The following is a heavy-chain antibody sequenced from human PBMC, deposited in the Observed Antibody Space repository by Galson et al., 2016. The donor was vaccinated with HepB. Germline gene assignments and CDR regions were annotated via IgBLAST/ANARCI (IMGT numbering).Heavy chain of an antibody. J-gene: IGHJ5*02. V-gene: IGHV3-30-3*01. Sequence: SLRLSCAASGFILSPYSLHWARQAPGKGLEWVAVISYDGNNKYYADSVKGRFMISRDNSNNTVYLQMTDLRPEDTAVYYCASPRGFCNSNSCPIRNWFDPWGQGTLVTVSS. D-gene: IGHD2-2*01. CDR1: GFILSPYS. CDR3: ASPRGFCNSNSCPIRNWFDP. CDR2: ISYDGNNK.